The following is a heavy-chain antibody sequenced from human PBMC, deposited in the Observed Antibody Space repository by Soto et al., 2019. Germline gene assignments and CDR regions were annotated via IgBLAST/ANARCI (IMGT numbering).Heavy chain of an antibody. CDR1: GGSISSSSYY. J-gene: IGHJ6*03. D-gene: IGHD2-2*01. CDR3: ARRASIVVVPAAHQIYYYYYMDV. V-gene: IGHV4-39*01. CDR2: IYYSGST. Sequence: SETLSLTCTVSGGSISSSSYYWGWIRQPPGKGLEWIGSIYYSGSTYYNPSLKSRVTISVDTSKNQFSLKLSSVTAADTAVYYCARRASIVVVPAAHQIYYYYYMDVWGKGTTVTVSS.